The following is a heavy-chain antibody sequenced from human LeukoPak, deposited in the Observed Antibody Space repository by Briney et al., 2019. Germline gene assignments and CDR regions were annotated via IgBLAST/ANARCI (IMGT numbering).Heavy chain of an antibody. CDR1: GFTFSSSA. CDR3: ATYRQVLLPFES. Sequence: GGSLRLSCTASGFTFSSSAMSWVRQAPGKGLEWVSVINGSAYNADSVRGRFTISRDNSKNTLYLQMNSLRAEDTAVYYCATYRQVLLPFESWGQGTLVTVSS. V-gene: IGHV3-23*01. J-gene: IGHJ4*02. D-gene: IGHD2-8*02. CDR2: INGSA.